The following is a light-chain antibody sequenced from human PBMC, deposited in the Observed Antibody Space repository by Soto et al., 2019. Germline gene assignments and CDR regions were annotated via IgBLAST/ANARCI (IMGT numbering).Light chain of an antibody. J-gene: IGKJ1*01. CDR1: QDINSY. V-gene: IGKV1-33*01. CDR2: DAF. CDR3: QHYNSYGT. Sequence: DIQMTQSPSSLSASVGDRVTITCQASQDINSYLSWYQQRPGKAPKLLIYDAFTLETGVPSRFSSSGSGTESTLTITSVQPDDFATYYCQHYNSYGTFGQGTKVDIK.